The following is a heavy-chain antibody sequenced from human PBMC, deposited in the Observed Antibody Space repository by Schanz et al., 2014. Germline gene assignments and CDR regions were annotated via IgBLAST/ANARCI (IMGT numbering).Heavy chain of an antibody. CDR1: GDSISSAY. J-gene: IGHJ6*02. CDR2: IYYRGNT. CDR3: ARVAVAGTAGNRDHYYVLEV. Sequence: QVQLQESGPGLVEPSQTLSLTCTVSGDSISSAYWRWIRQHPGKGLEGIGFIYYRGNTYYNPSLKSRVSISLDPSKTQFFLNLNSLTAADTAVYYCARVAVAGTAGNRDHYYVLEVWGQGTPVTVSS. V-gene: IGHV4-31*03. D-gene: IGHD6-19*01.